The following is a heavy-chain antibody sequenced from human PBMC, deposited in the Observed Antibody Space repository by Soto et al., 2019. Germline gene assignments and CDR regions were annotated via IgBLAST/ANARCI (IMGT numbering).Heavy chain of an antibody. D-gene: IGHD2-15*01. J-gene: IGHJ6*02. V-gene: IGHV1-46*01. Sequence: ASVKVSCKASGYTFTSYYMHWVRQAPGQGLEWMGIINPSGGSTSYAQKFQGRVTMTRDTSTSTVYMELSSLRSEDTAVYYCARDCSGGSCRPRYYYYGMDVWGQGTTVTVS. CDR3: ARDCSGGSCRPRYYYYGMDV. CDR1: GYTFTSYY. CDR2: INPSGGST.